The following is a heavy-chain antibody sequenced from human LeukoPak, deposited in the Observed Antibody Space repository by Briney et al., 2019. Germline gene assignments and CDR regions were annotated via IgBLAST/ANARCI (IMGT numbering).Heavy chain of an antibody. J-gene: IGHJ3*02. CDR2: IYYSGST. CDR3: ARFSGYYDSSGYYPQAFDI. CDR1: GGSISSYY. V-gene: IGHV4-59*08. Sequence: SETLSLTCTVSGGSISSYYWSWIWQPPGKGLERIRYIYYSGSTNYNPSLKNRVTISVDTSKNQFSLKLSSVTAADTAVYYCARFSGYYDSSGYYPQAFDIWGQGTMVTVSS. D-gene: IGHD3-22*01.